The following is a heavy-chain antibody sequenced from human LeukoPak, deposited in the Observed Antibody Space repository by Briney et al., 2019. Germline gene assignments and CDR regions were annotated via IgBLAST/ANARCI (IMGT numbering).Heavy chain of an antibody. CDR1: GLTFSGSG. V-gene: IGHV3-73*01. Sequence: GGSLRLSCAASGLTFSGSGIHWVRQASGKGLEWLGRIGRQGDSDATRYAASLKGKFTISRVDSRNTAYLQMNSLRTEDTAVYYCAGDYNFLTGLNYWGQGTLVTVSS. J-gene: IGHJ4*02. D-gene: IGHD3-9*01. CDR2: IGRQGDSDAT. CDR3: AGDYNFLTGLNY.